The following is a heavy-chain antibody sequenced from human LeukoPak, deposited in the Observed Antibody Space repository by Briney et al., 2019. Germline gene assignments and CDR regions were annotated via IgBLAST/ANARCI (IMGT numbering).Heavy chain of an antibody. Sequence: ASVKVSCKASGYTFTGYYMHWVRQAPGQGLEWMGWINPNSGGANYAQKFQRRVTMTRDTSISTGYMELSSLRSDDTAVYYCARSADYSNQHNDYWGQGTLVTVSS. D-gene: IGHD4-11*01. V-gene: IGHV1-2*02. CDR2: INPNSGGA. CDR3: ARSADYSNQHNDY. J-gene: IGHJ4*02. CDR1: GYTFTGYY.